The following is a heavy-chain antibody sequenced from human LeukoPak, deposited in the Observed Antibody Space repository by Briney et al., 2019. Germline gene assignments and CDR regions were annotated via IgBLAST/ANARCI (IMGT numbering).Heavy chain of an antibody. D-gene: IGHD3-22*01. J-gene: IGHJ4*02. V-gene: IGHV3-74*01. CDR2: INSDGRTT. Sequence: GGSLRLSCAASGFTFSNNWMHWVRHAPGKGLVWVSRINSDGRTTTYADSVKGRFTISRDNAKNTLYLQMSSLRAEDTAVYYCAMIKEGWGQGTLVTVSS. CDR3: AMIKEG. CDR1: GFTFSNNW.